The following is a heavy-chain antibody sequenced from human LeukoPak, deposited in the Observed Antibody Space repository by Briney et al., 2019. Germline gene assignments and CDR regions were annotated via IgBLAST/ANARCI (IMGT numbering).Heavy chain of an antibody. CDR2: IIPILGLA. V-gene: IGHV1-69*04. CDR1: GGNLSRYG. J-gene: IGHJ3*02. D-gene: IGHD2-8*01. Sequence: SVKVSCKASGGNLSRYGITWVRQAPGQGLEWMGRIIPILGLANYAQKFQGRVAIIADKSTNTAYMELSSVTSEDTAVYYCVRDVSEGDAFEIWGQGTVVTVSS. CDR3: VRDVSEGDAFEI.